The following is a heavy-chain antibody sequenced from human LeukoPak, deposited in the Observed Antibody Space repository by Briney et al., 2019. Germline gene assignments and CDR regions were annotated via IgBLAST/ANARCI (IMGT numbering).Heavy chain of an antibody. J-gene: IGHJ4*02. Sequence: SETLSLTCDVSGGSISSGLYSWSWIRQPLGKGLEWIGYIYHTGSTYYNPSLKSRVTISVDTSKNQFSLRLSSVTAADTAVYYCARGQGARGDYWGQGTLVTVSS. V-gene: IGHV4-30-2*01. D-gene: IGHD3-16*01. CDR1: GGSISSGLYS. CDR2: IYHTGST. CDR3: ARGQGARGDY.